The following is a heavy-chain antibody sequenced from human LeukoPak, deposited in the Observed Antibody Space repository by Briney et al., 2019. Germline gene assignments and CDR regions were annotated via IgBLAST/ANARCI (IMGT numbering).Heavy chain of an antibody. CDR2: IYYSWST. D-gene: IGHD2-2*01. CDR1: GGSLSSYY. Sequence: SETLSFTCTVSGGSLSSYYWSWIRKPPGTGQEWIGYIYYSWSTNYNPSLKIRITISVDTSKNQFSLKLSSVSAADTAVYYCARRSVVTAGKEQNWFDPWGQGTLVTVSS. CDR3: ARRSVVTAGKEQNWFDP. J-gene: IGHJ5*02. V-gene: IGHV4-59*01.